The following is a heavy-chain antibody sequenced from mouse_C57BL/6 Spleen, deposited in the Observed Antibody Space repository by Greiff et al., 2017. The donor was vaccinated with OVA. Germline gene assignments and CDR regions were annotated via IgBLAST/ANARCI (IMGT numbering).Heavy chain of an antibody. J-gene: IGHJ3*01. Sequence: VQLQQSGPELVKPGASVKISCKASGYSFTGYYMNWVKQSPEKSLEWIGEINPSTGGTTYNQKFKAKATLTVDKSSSTAYMQLKSLTSEDSAVYYGARSPHYYGSSYGWFAYWGQGTLVTVSA. D-gene: IGHD1-1*01. CDR2: INPSTGGT. CDR3: ARSPHYYGSSYGWFAY. CDR1: GYSFTGYY. V-gene: IGHV1-42*01.